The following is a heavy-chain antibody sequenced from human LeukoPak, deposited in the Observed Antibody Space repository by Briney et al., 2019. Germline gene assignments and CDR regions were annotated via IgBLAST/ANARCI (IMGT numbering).Heavy chain of an antibody. D-gene: IGHD1-26*01. V-gene: IGHV3-23*01. CDR3: AKDVALELRFDY. Sequence: PGGSLRLSCVGSGFTFRSHAMSWVRQAPEKGLEFVSGIYENGGTTYYADSVKGRFSISRDNSKNTLYLQMNSLRAEDTAVYYCAKDVALELRFDYWGQGTLVTVSS. J-gene: IGHJ4*02. CDR1: GFTFRSHA. CDR2: IYENGGTT.